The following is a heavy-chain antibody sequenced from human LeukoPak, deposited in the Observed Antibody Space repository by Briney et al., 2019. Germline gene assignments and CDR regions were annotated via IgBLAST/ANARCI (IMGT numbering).Heavy chain of an antibody. CDR2: ISYDGSNK. CDR3: ARARQRTVFFSY. V-gene: IGHV3-30-3*01. Sequence: GGSLRLSCAASGFTFSSYAMHWVRQAPGKGLEWVAVISYDGSNKYYADSVKGRFTISRDNSKNTLYLQMNSLRAEDTAVYYCARARQRTVFFSYWGQGTLVTVSS. D-gene: IGHD2-21*01. CDR1: GFTFSSYA. J-gene: IGHJ4*02.